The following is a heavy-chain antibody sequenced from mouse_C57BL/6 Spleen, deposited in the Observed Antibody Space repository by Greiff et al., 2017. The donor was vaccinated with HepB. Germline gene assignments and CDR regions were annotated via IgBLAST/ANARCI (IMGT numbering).Heavy chain of an antibody. CDR2: IHPNSGST. CDR3: ATYYGSSYNFDY. Sequence: QVQLQQPGAELVKPGASVKLSCKASGYTFTSYWMHWVKQRPGQGLEWIGMIHPNSGSTNYNEKFKSKATLTVDKSSSTAYMQLSSLTSEDSAVYYCATYYGSSYNFDYWGQGTTLTVSS. J-gene: IGHJ2*01. D-gene: IGHD1-1*01. CDR1: GYTFTSYW. V-gene: IGHV1-64*01.